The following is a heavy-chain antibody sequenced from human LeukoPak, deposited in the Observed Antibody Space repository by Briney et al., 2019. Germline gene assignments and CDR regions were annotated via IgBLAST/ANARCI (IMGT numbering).Heavy chain of an antibody. CDR3: AKEGYDSSGYYYAYFQH. D-gene: IGHD3-22*01. V-gene: IGHV3-7*03. J-gene: IGHJ1*01. Sequence: PGGSLRLSCAASGFTFSSYWMSWVRQGPGKGLEWVANIKQDGSEKYYVDSVKGRFTISRDNSKNTLYLQMNSLRAEDTAVYYCAKEGYDSSGYYYAYFQHWGQGTLVTVSS. CDR1: GFTFSSYW. CDR2: IKQDGSEK.